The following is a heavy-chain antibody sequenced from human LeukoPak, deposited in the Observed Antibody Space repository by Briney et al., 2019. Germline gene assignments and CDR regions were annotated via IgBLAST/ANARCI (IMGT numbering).Heavy chain of an antibody. D-gene: IGHD3-10*01. CDR1: GYTFTNYA. J-gene: IGHJ4*02. CDR2: INTNTGNP. Sequence: ASVKISCKASGYTFTNYAMNWVREAPGQGLEWMGWINTNTGNPTYAQGFTGRFVFSLDTSVSTAYLQISSLKTEDAAVYYCARGNYYVDYWGQGTLVTVSS. CDR3: ARGNYYVDY. V-gene: IGHV7-4-1*02.